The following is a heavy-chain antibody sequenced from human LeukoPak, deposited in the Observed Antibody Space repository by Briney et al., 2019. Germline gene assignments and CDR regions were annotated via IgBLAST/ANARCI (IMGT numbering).Heavy chain of an antibody. J-gene: IGHJ4*02. Sequence: GGSLRLSCAASGFTFSIYSMNWVRQAPGKGLEWVSYISSTSNTIYYADSVKGRFTISRDNAKNSLYLQMNSLRDEDTAVYYCAKYGGDSGVAFDNWGQGTQVTVSS. CDR1: GFTFSIYS. CDR2: ISSTSNTI. V-gene: IGHV3-48*02. CDR3: AKYGGDSGVAFDN. D-gene: IGHD2-21*02.